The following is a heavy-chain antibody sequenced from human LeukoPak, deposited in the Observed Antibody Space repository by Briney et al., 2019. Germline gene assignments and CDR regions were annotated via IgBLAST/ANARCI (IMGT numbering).Heavy chain of an antibody. J-gene: IGHJ4*02. Sequence: GGSLRLSCAASGFTFSSYGMSWVRQAPGKGLEWVSAISGSGGSTYYADSVKGRFTISRDNSKNTLYLQMNSLRAEDTAVYYCAKDRGGYSYGSGDYWGQGTLVTVSS. D-gene: IGHD5-18*01. CDR2: ISGSGGST. CDR3: AKDRGGYSYGSGDY. CDR1: GFTFSSYG. V-gene: IGHV3-23*01.